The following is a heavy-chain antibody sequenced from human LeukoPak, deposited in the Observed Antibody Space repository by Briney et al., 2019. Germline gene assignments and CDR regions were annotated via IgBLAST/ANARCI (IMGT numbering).Heavy chain of an antibody. CDR2: INHSGST. V-gene: IGHV4-34*01. D-gene: IGHD1-7*01. J-gene: IGHJ4*02. CDR1: GGSISSYY. Sequence: SETLSLTCTVSGGSISSYYWSWIRQPPGKGLEWIGEINHSGSTNYNPSLKSRVTISVDTSKNQFSLKLSSVTAADTAVYYCARTPLTGTTKGYFDYWGQGTLVTVSS. CDR3: ARTPLTGTTKGYFDY.